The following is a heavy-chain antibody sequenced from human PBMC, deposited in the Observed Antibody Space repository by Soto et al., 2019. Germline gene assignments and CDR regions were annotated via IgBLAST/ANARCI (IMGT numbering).Heavy chain of an antibody. V-gene: IGHV3-73*01. CDR1: GFTFSGSA. CDR2: IRSKPNSYAT. CDR3: IRPITDSYYYYGMDV. D-gene: IGHD1-20*01. Sequence: GGSLRLSCAASGFTFSGSAMDWVRQASGKGLEWVGRIRSKPNSYATAYAASVKGRFTISRDDSKDTVYLQMNSLKTKDTAVYYCIRPITDSYYYYGMDVWGQGTTVTVSS. J-gene: IGHJ6*02.